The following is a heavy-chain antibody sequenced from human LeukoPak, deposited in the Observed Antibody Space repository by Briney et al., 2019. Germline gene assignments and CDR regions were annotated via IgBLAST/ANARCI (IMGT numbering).Heavy chain of an antibody. CDR3: ARHNGFDRGYYYYMDV. D-gene: IGHD3-9*01. CDR2: VYTSGIT. Sequence: KPSETLSLTCTVSGGFINSYYWSWIPQPAGKGLEWIGRVYTSGITNYNPSLKSRITMSVDTSKNQFSLKLTSVTAADTAVYYCARHNGFDRGYYYYMDVWGKGTTVTVSS. CDR1: GGFINSYY. J-gene: IGHJ6*03. V-gene: IGHV4-4*07.